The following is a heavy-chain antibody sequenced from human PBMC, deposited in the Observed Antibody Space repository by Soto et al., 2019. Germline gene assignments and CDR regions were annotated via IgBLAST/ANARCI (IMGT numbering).Heavy chain of an antibody. J-gene: IGHJ6*02. CDR3: ARDRTFVAVAGTAYYYYGMDV. V-gene: IGHV4-31*03. D-gene: IGHD6-19*01. Sequence: QVQLQESGPGLVKPSQTLSLTCTVSGGSISSGGYYWSWIRQHPGKGLEWIGYIYYSGSTYYNPSLKSRVTISVDTSKNQFSLKLSSVTAADTAVYYCARDRTFVAVAGTAYYYYGMDVWGQGTTVTVSS. CDR2: IYYSGST. CDR1: GGSISSGGYY.